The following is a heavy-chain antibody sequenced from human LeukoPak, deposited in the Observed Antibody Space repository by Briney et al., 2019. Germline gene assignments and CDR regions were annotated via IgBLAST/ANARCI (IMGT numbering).Heavy chain of an antibody. CDR2: ISYDGSNK. CDR1: GFTFNRYW. D-gene: IGHD3-10*01. CDR3: ALDYYGSGYQDY. Sequence: GGSLRLSCAASGFTFNRYWMSWVRQAPGKGLEWVAVISYDGSNKYYADSVKGRFTISRDNSKNTLYLQMNSLRAEDTAVYYCALDYYGSGYQDYWGQGTLVTVSS. V-gene: IGHV3-30*03. J-gene: IGHJ4*02.